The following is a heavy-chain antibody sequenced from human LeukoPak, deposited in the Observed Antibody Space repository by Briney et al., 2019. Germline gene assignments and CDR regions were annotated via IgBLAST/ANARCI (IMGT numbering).Heavy chain of an antibody. J-gene: IGHJ3*02. CDR3: ARRGRIPVGFDI. CDR1: GFTFSSYW. V-gene: IGHV3-74*01. D-gene: IGHD4-23*01. CDR2: INSDGSST. Sequence: GGYLRLSCAASGFTFSSYWMHWVRQAPGKGLVWVSRINSDGSSTSYADSVKGRFTISRDNAKNTLYLQMNSLRAEDTAVYYCARRGRIPVGFDIWGQGTMVTVSS.